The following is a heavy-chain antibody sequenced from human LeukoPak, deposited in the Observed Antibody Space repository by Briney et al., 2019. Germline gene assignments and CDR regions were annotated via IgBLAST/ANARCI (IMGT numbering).Heavy chain of an antibody. Sequence: SQTLSLTCAVSGGSIRSGNYYWSWIRQPAGKRLEWIARMYTSGSTNYNPSLKSRVTISADTSKNQFSLKLSSVTAADTAVYYCARDIRSHSVSNLWGQGTLVTVSS. D-gene: IGHD1-26*01. J-gene: IGHJ5*02. CDR3: ARDIRSHSVSNL. CDR2: MYTSGST. V-gene: IGHV4-61*02. CDR1: GGSIRSGNYY.